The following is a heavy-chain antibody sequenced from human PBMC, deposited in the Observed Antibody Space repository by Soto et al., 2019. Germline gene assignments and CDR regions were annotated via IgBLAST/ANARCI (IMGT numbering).Heavy chain of an antibody. J-gene: IGHJ6*02. CDR2: IDPSDSYT. Sequence: GESLKISCKGSGYSFTSYWISWVRQMPGKGLEWMGRIDPSDSYTNYSPSFQGHVTISADKSISTAYLQWSSLKASDTAMYYCARMKDIVVVPAAMVSTSYYYCLDVLGRGTTVTVS. V-gene: IGHV5-10-1*01. CDR1: GYSFTSYW. D-gene: IGHD2-2*01. CDR3: ARMKDIVVVPAAMVSTSYYYCLDV.